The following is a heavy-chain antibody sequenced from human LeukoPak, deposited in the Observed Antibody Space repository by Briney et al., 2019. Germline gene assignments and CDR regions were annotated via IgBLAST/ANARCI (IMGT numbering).Heavy chain of an antibody. CDR3: ARGRGYDFWSGYYRSGYYYYYMDV. CDR2: IFYSGST. V-gene: IGHV4-59*01. D-gene: IGHD3-3*01. CDR1: GGSIRNYY. J-gene: IGHJ6*03. Sequence: SGTLSLTCTVSGGSIRNYYWSWIRQPPGKGLEWIGYIFYSGSTNYNPSLKSRLTISVDTTKNQFSLKLSSVIAADTAVYYCARGRGYDFWSGYYRSGYYYYYMDVWGKGTTVTVSS.